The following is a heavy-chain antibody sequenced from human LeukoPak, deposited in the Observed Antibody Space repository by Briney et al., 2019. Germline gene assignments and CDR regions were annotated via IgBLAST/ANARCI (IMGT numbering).Heavy chain of an antibody. Sequence: SVKVSCMASGGTFSSYAISWVRQAPGEGLEWMGGIIPIFGTANYAQKFQGRVTITADESTSTAYMGLSSLRSEDTAVYYCASTPPSSGWYPFDYWGQGTLVTVSS. CDR2: IIPIFGTA. CDR1: GGTFSSYA. J-gene: IGHJ4*02. CDR3: ASTPPSSGWYPFDY. V-gene: IGHV1-69*13. D-gene: IGHD6-19*01.